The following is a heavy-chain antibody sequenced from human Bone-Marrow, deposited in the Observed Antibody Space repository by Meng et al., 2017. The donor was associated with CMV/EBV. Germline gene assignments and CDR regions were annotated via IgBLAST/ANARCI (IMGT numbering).Heavy chain of an antibody. Sequence: GESLKISCAASGFTFSSYSMNWVRQAPGKGLEWVSYISSSSSTICYADSVKGRFTISRDNAKNSLYLQMNSLRAEDTAVYYCARDTIGYCSSTSCSYYYGMDVWGQGTTVTVSS. CDR1: GFTFSSYS. CDR3: ARDTIGYCSSTSCSYYYGMDV. CDR2: ISSSSSTI. J-gene: IGHJ6*02. V-gene: IGHV3-48*04. D-gene: IGHD2-2*01.